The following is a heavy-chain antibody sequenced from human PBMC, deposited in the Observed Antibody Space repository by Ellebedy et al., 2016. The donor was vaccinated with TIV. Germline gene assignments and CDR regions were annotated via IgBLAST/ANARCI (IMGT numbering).Heavy chain of an antibody. CDR1: GDSISSSNW. CDR3: AREISYYYGMDV. D-gene: IGHD3-3*01. V-gene: IGHV4-4*02. J-gene: IGHJ6*02. CDR2: IYQSGST. Sequence: MPSETLSLTCAVSGDSISSSNWWNWVRQTPGKGLEWIGEIYQSGSTNYNPSLKSRVTISVDTSKNQFSLKLSSVTAADTAVFYCAREISYYYGMDVWGQGTTVTVSS.